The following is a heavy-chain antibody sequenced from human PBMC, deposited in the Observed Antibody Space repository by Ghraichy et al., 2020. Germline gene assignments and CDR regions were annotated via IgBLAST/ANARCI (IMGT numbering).Heavy chain of an antibody. D-gene: IGHD4-17*01. Sequence: SGPTLVKPTQTLTLTCSFSGFSLSTSGVGVGWIRQPPGKALEWLALIYWDDDKRYRPSLKSRVTITKDTSKNQVVLRMTNMDPVDTATYYCARRDYVSAFDIWGQGTMVTVSS. CDR2: IYWDDDK. V-gene: IGHV2-5*02. CDR1: GFSLSTSGVG. CDR3: ARRDYVSAFDI. J-gene: IGHJ3*02.